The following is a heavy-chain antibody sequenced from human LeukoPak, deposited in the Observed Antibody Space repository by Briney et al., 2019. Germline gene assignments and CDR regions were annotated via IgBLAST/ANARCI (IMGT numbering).Heavy chain of an antibody. CDR3: GKEDGDPY. Sequence: GGSLRLSCAASGFAFSSYGMHWVRQAPGKGLEWVAVISYDGSNKYYADSVKGRFTISRDNSKNTLYLQMNSLRAEDTAVYYCGKEDGDPYWGQGTLVTVSS. D-gene: IGHD4-17*01. J-gene: IGHJ4*02. CDR1: GFAFSSYG. V-gene: IGHV3-30*18. CDR2: ISYDGSNK.